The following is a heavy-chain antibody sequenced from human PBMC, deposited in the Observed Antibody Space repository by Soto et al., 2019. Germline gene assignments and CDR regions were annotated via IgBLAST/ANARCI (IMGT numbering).Heavy chain of an antibody. Sequence: QVQLVQSGAEVKKPGSSVKVSCKASGGTFSSYTISWVRQAPGQGLEWMGRIIPILGIANYAQKFQGRVTITADKSTSTAYMELSSLRSEDTAVYYCAGPGPYCSGGSCYGILDYWGQGTLVTVSS. D-gene: IGHD2-15*01. V-gene: IGHV1-69*02. CDR1: GGTFSSYT. CDR3: AGPGPYCSGGSCYGILDY. CDR2: IIPILGIA. J-gene: IGHJ4*02.